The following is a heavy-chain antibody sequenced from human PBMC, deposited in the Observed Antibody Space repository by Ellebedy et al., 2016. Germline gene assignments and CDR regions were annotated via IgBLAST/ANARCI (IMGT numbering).Heavy chain of an antibody. CDR2: LSGGGGTK. CDR3: TKEPSMPAAGYYFQY. D-gene: IGHD6-13*01. J-gene: IGHJ4*02. V-gene: IGHV3-23*01. CDR1: GFTFSSYA. Sequence: GGSLRLSCAASGFTFSSYAMSWVRQAPGKGLEWVSGLSGGGGTKYYADSVKGRFTISRDNSGNTLYLQMNSLRAEDTAVYYCTKEPSMPAAGYYFQYWGQGTRVTVSS.